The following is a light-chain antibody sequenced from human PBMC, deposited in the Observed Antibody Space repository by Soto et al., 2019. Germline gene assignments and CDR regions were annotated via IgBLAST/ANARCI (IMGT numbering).Light chain of an antibody. V-gene: IGKV3-15*01. CDR1: QSVDSK. CDR3: QHYSTWLWT. CDR2: GAS. J-gene: IGKJ1*01. Sequence: EIVMTQSPATLSVSPGERATLSCRASQSVDSKSAWYQQKPGQGPRLLIYGASSRATGIPARFSGSGSGTEFTLTISSLQSEDFAVYYCQHYSTWLWTFGQGTKVEIK.